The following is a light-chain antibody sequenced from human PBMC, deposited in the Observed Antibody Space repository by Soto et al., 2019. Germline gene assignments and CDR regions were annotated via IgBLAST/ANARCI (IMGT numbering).Light chain of an antibody. V-gene: IGLV1-40*01. CDR3: QSYDSSMSGFVV. CDR2: GNS. J-gene: IGLJ2*01. CDR1: SSNIGAGYD. Sequence: QSVLTQPPSVSGSPGQWVTISCTGSSSNIGAGYDVHWYQQLPGTAPKLLIYGNSNRPSGVPDRFSGSKSGTSASLAITGLQAEDEADDYCQSYDSSMSGFVVFGGGTKVTVL.